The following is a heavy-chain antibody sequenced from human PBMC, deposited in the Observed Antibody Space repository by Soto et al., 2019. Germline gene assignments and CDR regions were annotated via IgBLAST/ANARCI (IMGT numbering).Heavy chain of an antibody. J-gene: IGHJ6*02. V-gene: IGHV1-3*01. CDR3: ARDVVPHCDFWSGYRGGDYGMDV. D-gene: IGHD3-3*01. CDR1: GYTFTSYD. Sequence: QVQLVQSGAEVKKPGASVKVSCKASGYTFTSYDMHWVRQAPGQRLEWMGWINAGNGNTKYSQKFQGRVTITMDTSVSTANKELNSLRYEDTVVYYCARDVVPHCDFWSGYRGGDYGMDVWGQGTKVTVSS. CDR2: INAGNGNT.